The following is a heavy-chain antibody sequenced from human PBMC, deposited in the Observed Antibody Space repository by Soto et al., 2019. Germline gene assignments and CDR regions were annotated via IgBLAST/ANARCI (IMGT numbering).Heavy chain of an antibody. Sequence: SVKVSCKASGGTFSRYAFSWVRQAPGQGLEWMGGIVPVYGTRGFAQKFQGRLTITADEPTRTAYMELSSLRSEDTAVYYCARDLDYYGSGSHYYYGMGVWGQGTTVTVSS. CDR3: ARDLDYYGSGSHYYYGMGV. D-gene: IGHD3-10*01. CDR1: GGTFSRYA. J-gene: IGHJ6*02. V-gene: IGHV1-69*13. CDR2: IVPVYGTR.